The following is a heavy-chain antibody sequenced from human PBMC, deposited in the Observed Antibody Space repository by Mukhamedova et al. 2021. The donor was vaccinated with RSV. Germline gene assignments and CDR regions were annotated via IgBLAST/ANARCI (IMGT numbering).Heavy chain of an antibody. CDR2: IWYDGSDK. CDR3: ARERSATSYYYYYAMDV. V-gene: IGHV3-33*01. J-gene: IGHJ6*02. Sequence: APGKGLEWLAVIWYDGSDKHYADSVKGRFTISRDNSKSTLYLQMNSLRAEDTAVYYCARERSATSYYYYYAMDVWGQGTTVTGS. D-gene: IGHD2-2*01.